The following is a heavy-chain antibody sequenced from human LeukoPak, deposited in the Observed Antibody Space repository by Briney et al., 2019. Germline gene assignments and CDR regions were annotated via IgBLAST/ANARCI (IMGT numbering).Heavy chain of an antibody. CDR1: GYTFTNYG. J-gene: IGHJ4*02. CDR3: ARAIGGDPYYFDS. D-gene: IGHD4-17*01. V-gene: IGHV1-18*01. Sequence: ASVTVSCKASGYTFTNYGVTWVRQAPGQGLEWMGWISVSTGNTKYSEKLQGRVTLTKDTSTSATYMRLTSLSSDDTAVYYCARAIGGDPYYFDSWGQGALVTVSS. CDR2: ISVSTGNT.